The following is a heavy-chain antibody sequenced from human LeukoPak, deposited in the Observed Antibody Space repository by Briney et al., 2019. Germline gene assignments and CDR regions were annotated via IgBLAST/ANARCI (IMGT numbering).Heavy chain of an antibody. CDR1: GFTVSSNY. Sequence: GGSLRLSCAASGFTVSSNYMSWVRQAPGKGLEWVSVIYSGGSTYYADSVKGRFTISRDNSKNTLYLQMNSLRAEDTAVYYCAKGGGYYDSSGYYYPSAFDIWGQGTMVTVSS. CDR3: AKGGGYYDSSGYYYPSAFDI. D-gene: IGHD3-22*01. J-gene: IGHJ3*02. V-gene: IGHV3-66*01. CDR2: IYSGGST.